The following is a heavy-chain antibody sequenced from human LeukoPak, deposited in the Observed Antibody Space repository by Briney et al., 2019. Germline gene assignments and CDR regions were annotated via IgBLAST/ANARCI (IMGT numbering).Heavy chain of an antibody. Sequence: GGSLRLSCAASGFSFSTYTMSWVRRAPGKGLEWVSGISGLGVNTYQADSVKGRFSITRDNSKNTLYLQMNRLRVDDTSIYFCAKDKVRYYTSRWSGLVDTWGQGTLVTVSS. CDR2: ISGLGVNT. V-gene: IGHV3-23*01. CDR3: AKDKVRYYTSRWSGLVDT. CDR1: GFSFSTYT. J-gene: IGHJ5*02. D-gene: IGHD6-13*01.